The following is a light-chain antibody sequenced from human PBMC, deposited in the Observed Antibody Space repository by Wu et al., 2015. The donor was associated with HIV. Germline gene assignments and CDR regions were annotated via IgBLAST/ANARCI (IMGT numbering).Light chain of an antibody. V-gene: IGKV3D-20*02. CDR2: DAS. J-gene: IGKJ4*01. CDR3: QQRSDWPVT. Sequence: EIVLTQSPGTLSLSPGERATLSCRASQSVGRNYFAWYQQKLGQAPRLLIFDASTRATGIPARFSGSGSGTDFALTISSLEPEDFAVYYCQQRSDWPVTFGGGTKVEIK. CDR1: QSVGRNY.